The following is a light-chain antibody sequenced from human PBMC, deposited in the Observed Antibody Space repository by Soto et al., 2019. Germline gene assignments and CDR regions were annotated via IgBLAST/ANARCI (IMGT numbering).Light chain of an antibody. J-gene: IGLJ1*01. Sequence: NFMLTQPHSVSESPGKTVTISCTRSSGSIASNYVQWYQQRPGSAPTTVIYEDNQRPSGVPDRFSGSIDSSSNSASLTISGLKTEDEADYYCQPYDSSPLWVFGTGTKVTVL. CDR3: QPYDSSPLWV. V-gene: IGLV6-57*04. CDR2: EDN. CDR1: SGSIASNY.